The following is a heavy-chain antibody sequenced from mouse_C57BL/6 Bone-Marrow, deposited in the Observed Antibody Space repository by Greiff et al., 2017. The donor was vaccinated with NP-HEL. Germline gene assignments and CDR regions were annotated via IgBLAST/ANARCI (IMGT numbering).Heavy chain of an antibody. Sequence: QVQLQQSGAELVKPGASVTLSCTASGYTFTEYTIHWVKQRSGQGLEWIGWFYPGSGSIKYNEKFKDKATLTADKSSSTGYMELSRLTYEDSAVYFCARHEAQATVYYYAMDYWGQGTSVTGSS. D-gene: IGHD3-2*02. J-gene: IGHJ4*01. CDR1: GYTFTEYT. CDR2: FYPGSGSI. V-gene: IGHV1-62-2*01. CDR3: ARHEAQATVYYYAMDY.